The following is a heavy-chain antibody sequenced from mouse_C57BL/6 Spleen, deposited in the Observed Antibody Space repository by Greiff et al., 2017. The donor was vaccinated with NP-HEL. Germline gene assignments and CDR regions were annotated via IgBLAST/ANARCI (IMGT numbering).Heavy chain of an antibody. Sequence: EVHLVESGGGLVKPGGSLELSCAASGFTFSSYAMSWVRQTPEKRLEWVATISDGGSYTYYPDNVKGRFTISRDNAKNNLYLQMSHLKSEDTAMYYCARDRAVASMDYWGQGTSVTVSS. D-gene: IGHD1-1*01. CDR3: ARDRAVASMDY. J-gene: IGHJ4*01. CDR1: GFTFSSYA. CDR2: ISDGGSYT. V-gene: IGHV5-4*01.